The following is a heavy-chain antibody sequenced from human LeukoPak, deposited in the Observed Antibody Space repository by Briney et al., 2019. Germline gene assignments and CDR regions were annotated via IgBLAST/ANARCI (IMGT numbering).Heavy chain of an antibody. CDR3: ARDPSRGYNYGYGDY. D-gene: IGHD5-18*01. Sequence: PRGSLRLSCAASGFTFSTYWMSWVRQAPGKGLEWVAHIKQGRSEKYYVDSVKGRFTIARDNAKNSLYLQMNSLRAEDTAVYYCARDPSRGYNYGYGDYWGQGTLVIVSS. CDR2: IKQGRSEK. J-gene: IGHJ4*02. CDR1: GFTFSTYW. V-gene: IGHV3-7*01.